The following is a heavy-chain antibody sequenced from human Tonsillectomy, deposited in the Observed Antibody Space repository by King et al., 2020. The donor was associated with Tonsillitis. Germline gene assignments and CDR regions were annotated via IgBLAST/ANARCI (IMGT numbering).Heavy chain of an antibody. D-gene: IGHD3-22*01. J-gene: IGHJ4*02. CDR2: ISGSGSTT. CDR3: AKDSGDTSGYYFSYFDY. V-gene: IGHV3-23*04. CDR1: GFTFSNYA. Sequence: VQLVESGGNLVQPGGSLSLSCAASGFTFSNYAMTWVRQAPGKGLEWVSAISGSGSTTYYADSVKGRFTISRDNSKNTLYLQMNSLRAEDTAVFYCAKDSGDTSGYYFSYFDYWGQGTLVTVSS.